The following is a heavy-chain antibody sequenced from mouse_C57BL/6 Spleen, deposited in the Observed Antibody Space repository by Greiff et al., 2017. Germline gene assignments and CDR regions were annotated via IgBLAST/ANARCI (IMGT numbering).Heavy chain of an antibody. CDR1: GFNIKDYY. Sequence: EVKLVESGAELVKPGASVKLSCTASGFNIKDYYMHWVKQRTEQGLEWIGRIDPEDGETKYAPKFQGKATITADTSSNTAYLQLSSLTSEDTAVYYCARAYGSSPDWFAYWGQGTLVTVSA. V-gene: IGHV14-2*01. D-gene: IGHD1-1*01. CDR3: ARAYGSSPDWFAY. J-gene: IGHJ3*01. CDR2: IDPEDGET.